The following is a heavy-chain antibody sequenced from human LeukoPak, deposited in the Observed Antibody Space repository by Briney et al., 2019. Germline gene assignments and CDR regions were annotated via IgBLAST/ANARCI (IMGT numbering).Heavy chain of an antibody. Sequence: PSETLSLTCTVSGGSISSHYWSWIRQPPEKGLEWIGYIYHSGSTKHNPSLKSRVTISVDTSNNQFSLKLSSVTAADTAVYYCARLYDSSTYTNWLDPWGQGTLVTVSS. CDR1: GGSISSHY. CDR3: ARLYDSSTYTNWLDP. J-gene: IGHJ5*02. V-gene: IGHV4-59*11. D-gene: IGHD3-22*01. CDR2: IYHSGST.